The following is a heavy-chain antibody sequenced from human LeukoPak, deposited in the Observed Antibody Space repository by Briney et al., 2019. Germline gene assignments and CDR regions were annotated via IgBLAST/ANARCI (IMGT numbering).Heavy chain of an antibody. CDR1: GFTFSNAW. Sequence: GGSLRLSCAASGFTFSNAWMSWVRQAPGKGLEWVASINQDGREKYNVESVKGRFTISRDNAKNSLSLQMNSLRAEDTAVYYCARDSTMGFGGVIDYPCFDYWGQGTLVTVSS. V-gene: IGHV3-7*01. CDR2: INQDGREK. J-gene: IGHJ4*02. CDR3: ARDSTMGFGGVIDYPCFDY. D-gene: IGHD3-16*02.